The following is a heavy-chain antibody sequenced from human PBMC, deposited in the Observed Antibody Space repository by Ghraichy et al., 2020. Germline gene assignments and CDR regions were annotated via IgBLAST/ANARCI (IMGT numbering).Heavy chain of an antibody. J-gene: IGHJ3*01. CDR3: ARGMYCAVECPTDGFDF. Sequence: AGSLSLTCTVSGGSISSSNCFWGWIRQPPGRGLEWIGSIYYTGSTYYNPSLRSRVTISVDTSKNQFSLKLSSVTAADTALYYCARGMYCAVECPTDGFDFWGQGTMVTISS. CDR1: GGSISSSNCF. D-gene: IGHD2-21*01. CDR2: IYYTGST. V-gene: IGHV4-39*02.